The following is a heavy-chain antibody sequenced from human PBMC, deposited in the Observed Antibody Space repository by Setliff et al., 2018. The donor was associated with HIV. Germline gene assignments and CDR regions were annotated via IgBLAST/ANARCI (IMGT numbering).Heavy chain of an antibody. D-gene: IGHD1-26*01. CDR1: GGSFIGSSFQ. J-gene: IGHJ4*02. CDR2: IAYSGTTMYT. V-gene: IGHV4-39*07. CDR3: ARGVPLLPPRN. Sequence: SETLSLTCTVSGGSFIGSSFQSTWIRQTPGKGLEWIADIAYSGTTMYTNYNPSLESRVIVSEDTSRDQFFLNLTSVTAAGTAVYYCARGVPLLPPRNWGQGALVTVS.